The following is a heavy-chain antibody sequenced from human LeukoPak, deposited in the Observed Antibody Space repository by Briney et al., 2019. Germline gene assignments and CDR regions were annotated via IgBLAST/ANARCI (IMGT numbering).Heavy chain of an antibody. CDR1: GGSISSGTYY. CDR2: IYYSGGT. V-gene: IGHV4-39*01. Sequence: MASETLSLTCTVSGGSISSGTYYWGWIRQPPGKGLEWIGSIYYSGGTYYNPSLKSRVTMSVDTSKNQFSLKLSSVTAADTAVYYCARVWRSSSSPYFFDYWGQGTLVTVSS. J-gene: IGHJ4*02. D-gene: IGHD6-13*01. CDR3: ARVWRSSSSPYFFDY.